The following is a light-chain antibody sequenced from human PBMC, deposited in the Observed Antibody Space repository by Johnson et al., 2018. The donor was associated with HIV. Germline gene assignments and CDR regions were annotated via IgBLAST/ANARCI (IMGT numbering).Light chain of an antibody. V-gene: IGLV1-51*01. CDR1: SSNIGNNY. J-gene: IGLJ1*01. CDR2: DNN. CDR3: GTWDSSLSAHV. Sequence: QSVLTQPPSVSAAPGQKVTISCSGSSSNIGNNYVSWYQQLPGTAPKLLIYDNNKRPSGIPDRFSGSKSGTSATLGITGLQTGDEADYYCGTWDSSLSAHVFGTGTKVIVL.